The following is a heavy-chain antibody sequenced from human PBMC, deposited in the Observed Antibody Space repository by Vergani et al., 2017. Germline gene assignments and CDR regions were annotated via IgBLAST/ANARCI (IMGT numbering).Heavy chain of an antibody. CDR3: AYGGELEGAFDI. CDR1: GFTFSSYE. D-gene: IGHD1-1*01. J-gene: IGHJ3*02. V-gene: IGHV3-48*03. CDR2: ISSSGSTI. Sequence: EVQLVESGGGLVQPGGSLRLSCAASGFTFSSYEMNWVRQAPGKGLEWVSYISSSGSTIYYADSVKGRFTISRGNAKNSLYLQMNSLRAEDTAVYYCAYGGELEGAFDIWGQGTMVTVTS.